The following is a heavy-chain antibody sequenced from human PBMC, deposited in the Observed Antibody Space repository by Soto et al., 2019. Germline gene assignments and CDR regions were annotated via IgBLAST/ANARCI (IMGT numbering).Heavy chain of an antibody. V-gene: IGHV5-10-1*01. CDR1: EYSFTSYW. D-gene: IGHD1-26*01. Sequence: PGESLKISCKGSEYSFTSYWISWVRQMPGKGLEWTGRIDPSDSYNNYSPSFQGNVTISADKSISTAYLQWSSLKASDTAMYYWARQAGAGYYYYGMDVWGQGTTVTVSS. CDR3: ARQAGAGYYYYGMDV. CDR2: IDPSDSYN. J-gene: IGHJ6*02.